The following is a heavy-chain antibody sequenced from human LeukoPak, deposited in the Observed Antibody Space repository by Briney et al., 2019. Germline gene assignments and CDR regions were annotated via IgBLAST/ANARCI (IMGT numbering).Heavy chain of an antibody. CDR3: ARDPRYYDINDYYYDNWFVP. J-gene: IGHJ5*02. Sequence: SETLSLTCTVSGGSISSSSYYWGWIRQPPGKGLEWIGSIYYSGSTYYNPSLKSRVTISVDTSENQCSLRLGSVTAADTAVYYCARDPRYYDINDYYYDNWFVPWGQGTLVTVSS. CDR2: IYYSGST. D-gene: IGHD3-22*01. CDR1: GGSISSSSYY. V-gene: IGHV4-39*07.